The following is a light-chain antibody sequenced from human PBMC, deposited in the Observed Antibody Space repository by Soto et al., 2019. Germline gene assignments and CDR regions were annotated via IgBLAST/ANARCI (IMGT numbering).Light chain of an antibody. Sequence: DIQMTQSPSSLSASLGDRVTITCQASQNINNYLNWYQPKTGRAPKLLIYDASNLEAGVPSRFRGSGSGTDFTFTISRLQPEDIATYYCQQYNSYSFGQGTKVDIK. V-gene: IGKV1-33*01. CDR2: DAS. J-gene: IGKJ1*01. CDR3: QQYNSYS. CDR1: QNINNY.